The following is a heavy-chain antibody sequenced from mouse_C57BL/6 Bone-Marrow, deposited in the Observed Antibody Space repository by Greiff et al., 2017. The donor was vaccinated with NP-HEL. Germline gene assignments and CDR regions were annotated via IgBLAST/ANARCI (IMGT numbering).Heavy chain of an antibody. CDR1: GYTFTSYW. J-gene: IGHJ4*01. Sequence: VQLQQPGAELVKPGASVKVSCTASGYTFTSYWMHWVKQKPGQGLEWIGRIHPSDSDTNYNQKFKGKATLTVDKSSSTTYMQLSSRTSEDSAVYYWAISHNQDYAMDYWGQGTSVTVSA. CDR2: IHPSDSDT. CDR3: AISHNQDYAMDY. D-gene: IGHD6-1*01. V-gene: IGHV1-74*01.